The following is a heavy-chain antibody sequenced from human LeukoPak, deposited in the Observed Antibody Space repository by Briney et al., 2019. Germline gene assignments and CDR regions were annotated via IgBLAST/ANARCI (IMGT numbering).Heavy chain of an antibody. CDR1: GFTFSSYA. V-gene: IGHV3-53*01. J-gene: IGHJ4*02. CDR2: IYSGGST. Sequence: GGSLRLSCAASGFTFSSYAMSWVRQAPGKGLEWVSVIYSGGSTYYADSVKGRFTISRDNSKNTLYLQMNSLRAEDTAVYYCARTGIAAAVDYWGQGTLVTVSS. D-gene: IGHD6-13*01. CDR3: ARTGIAAAVDY.